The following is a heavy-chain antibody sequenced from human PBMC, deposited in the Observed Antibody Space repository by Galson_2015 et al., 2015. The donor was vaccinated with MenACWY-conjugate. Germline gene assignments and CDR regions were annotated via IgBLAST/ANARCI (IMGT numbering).Heavy chain of an antibody. CDR3: AKDAKLKAAAEPPDY. V-gene: IGHV3-30*18. CDR1: GFTFSSYG. D-gene: IGHD6-13*01. J-gene: IGHJ4*02. CDR2: ISYDGSNK. Sequence: SLRLSCAASGFTFSSYGMHWVRQAPGKGLEWVAVISYDGSNKYYADSVKGRFTISRDNSKNTLYLQMNSLRAEDTAVYYCAKDAKLKAAAEPPDYWGQGTLVTVSS.